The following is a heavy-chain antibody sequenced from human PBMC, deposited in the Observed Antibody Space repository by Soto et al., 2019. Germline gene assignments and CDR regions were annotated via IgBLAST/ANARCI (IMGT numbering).Heavy chain of an antibody. CDR2: ISAYNGNT. Sequence: QVQLVQSGAEVKKPGASVKVSCKASGYTFSSYFISWVRQAPGQGLEGMGWISAYNGNTNYAQNLKGRVTMTTDTSTNTAYMELMSLRSDDTAVYYVARDLPPVDYWGQGTLVTVSS. V-gene: IGHV1-18*01. J-gene: IGHJ4*02. CDR1: GYTFSSYF. CDR3: ARDLPPVDY.